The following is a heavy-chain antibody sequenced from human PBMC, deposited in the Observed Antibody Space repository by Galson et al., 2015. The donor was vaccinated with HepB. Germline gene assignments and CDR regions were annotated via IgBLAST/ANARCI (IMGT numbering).Heavy chain of an antibody. CDR3: AKNYYGSGSYYHPGGLDP. CDR2: ISGYNGNT. J-gene: IGHJ5*02. Sequence: SVKVSCKASGYTFTSYGINWVRQAPGQGLEWMGWISGYNGNTNYAQKFQGRVTMITDTSTSTAYMELRGLRSDDTAVYYCAKNYYGSGSYYHPGGLDPWGQGTLVTVSS. D-gene: IGHD3-10*01. CDR1: GYTFTSYG. V-gene: IGHV1-18*04.